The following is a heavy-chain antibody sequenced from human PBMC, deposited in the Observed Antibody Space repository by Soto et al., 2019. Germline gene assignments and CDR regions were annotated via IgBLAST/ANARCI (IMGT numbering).Heavy chain of an antibody. J-gene: IGHJ3*02. Sequence: QVQLQESGPGLVKPSETLSLTCTVSGASISSYYWSWIRQPPGKGLEWIGYIYYSGNTNYNPSLKSRVTISLDTSKSQFSLRLSSVTAADTAVYYCARDSSYDRALGDPFDIWGQGTMVTVSS. CDR2: IYYSGNT. CDR1: GASISSYY. V-gene: IGHV4-59*01. D-gene: IGHD5-12*01. CDR3: ARDSSYDRALGDPFDI.